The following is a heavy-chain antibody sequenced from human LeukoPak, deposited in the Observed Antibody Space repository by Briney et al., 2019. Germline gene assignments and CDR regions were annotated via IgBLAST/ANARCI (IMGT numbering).Heavy chain of an antibody. CDR2: ISYDGSNK. J-gene: IGHJ3*02. Sequence: PGGSSRLSCAASGFTFSNYAIHWVCQAPGKGLEWVAVISYDGSNKYYADSVKGRFTISRDNSKNTLYLQMNSLRAEDTAVYYCARDFRAGGVTSKAFDIWGQGTMVTVSS. D-gene: IGHD3-16*01. V-gene: IGHV3-30*04. CDR1: GFTFSNYA. CDR3: ARDFRAGGVTSKAFDI.